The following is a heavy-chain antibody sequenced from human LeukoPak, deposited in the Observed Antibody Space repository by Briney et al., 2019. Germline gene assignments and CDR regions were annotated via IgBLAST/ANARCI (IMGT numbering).Heavy chain of an antibody. CDR1: GFTFSGYA. J-gene: IGHJ4*02. CDR3: ARALTTVTTYNFDY. CDR2: ISGSGGST. V-gene: IGHV3-23*01. Sequence: GGSLRLSCAASGFTFSGYAMSWVRQAPGKGLEWVSAISGSGGSTYYADSVKGRFTISRDNSKNTLYLQMNSLRAEDTAVYYCARALTTVTTYNFDYWGQGTLVTVSS. D-gene: IGHD4-17*01.